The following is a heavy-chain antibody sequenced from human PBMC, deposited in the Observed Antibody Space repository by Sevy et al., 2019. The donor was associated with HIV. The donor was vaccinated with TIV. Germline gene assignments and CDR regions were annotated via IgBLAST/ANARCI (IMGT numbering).Heavy chain of an antibody. D-gene: IGHD6-13*01. CDR3: STEVYSSTWYNDAFGI. CDR2: IRYDGSNK. J-gene: IGHJ3*02. CDR1: GSTFSNYD. V-gene: IGHV3-30*02. Sequence: GGSLRLSCAASGSTFSNYDMHWVRQAPGKGLEWVAFIRYDGSNKYYADSVKGRFTISRENSKNTLYVQMNSLRAEDTAVYYCSTEVYSSTWYNDAFGIWGQGTMVTVSS.